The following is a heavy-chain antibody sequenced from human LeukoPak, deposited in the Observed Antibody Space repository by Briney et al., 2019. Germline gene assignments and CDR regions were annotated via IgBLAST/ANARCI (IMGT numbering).Heavy chain of an antibody. CDR3: AREGIAAADYNWFDP. CDR1: GYTFTSYG. V-gene: IGHV1-18*01. Sequence: ASVKVSCKASGYTFTSYGISWVRQAPGQGLEWMGWISAYNGNTNYAQKLQGRVTMTTDTSTSTAYMELRSLRSDDTAVYYCAREGIAAADYNWFDPWGQGTLVPVSS. J-gene: IGHJ5*02. CDR2: ISAYNGNT. D-gene: IGHD6-13*01.